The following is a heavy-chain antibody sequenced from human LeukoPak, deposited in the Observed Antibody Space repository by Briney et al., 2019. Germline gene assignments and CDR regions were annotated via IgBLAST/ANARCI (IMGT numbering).Heavy chain of an antibody. CDR1: GFTFSSYA. CDR2: ISGSGGST. J-gene: IGHJ4*02. CDR3: AKDPRISSGWWGSVNYFDY. D-gene: IGHD6-19*01. Sequence: GGSLRLSCAASGFTFSSYAISWVRQAPGKGLEWVSAISGSGGSTYYADSVKGRFTISRDNSKNTLYLQMNSLRAEDTAVYYCAKDPRISSGWWGSVNYFDYWGQGTLVTVSS. V-gene: IGHV3-23*01.